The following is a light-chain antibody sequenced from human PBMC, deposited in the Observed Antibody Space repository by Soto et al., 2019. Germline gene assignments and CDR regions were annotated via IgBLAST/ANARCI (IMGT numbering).Light chain of an antibody. CDR3: QQYESRPYT. CDR1: QATRNY. V-gene: IGKV1-33*01. CDR2: DGS. Sequence: DIPVTQSPPSLSASVGDRLTITCRATQATRNYLNWYQVKPGKAPKLLIYDGSNLEIGVPSRFGGSASGTDFTFTISGLQPEDVATYYCQQYESRPYTFGQGTK. J-gene: IGKJ2*01.